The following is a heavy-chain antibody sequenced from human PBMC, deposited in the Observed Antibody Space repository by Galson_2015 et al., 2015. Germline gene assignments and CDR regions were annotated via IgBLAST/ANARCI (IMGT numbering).Heavy chain of an antibody. CDR3: ARDGMTTVTTLLHY. CDR1: GYTFTSYA. D-gene: IGHD4-17*01. CDR2: IYAGNGNT. Sequence: VKVSCKASGYTFTSYAMHWVRQAPGQRLEWMGWIYAGNGNTKYSQKFQGRVTITRDTSASTAYMELSSLRSEDTAVYYCARDGMTTVTTLLHYWGQGTLVTVSS. V-gene: IGHV1-3*01. J-gene: IGHJ4*02.